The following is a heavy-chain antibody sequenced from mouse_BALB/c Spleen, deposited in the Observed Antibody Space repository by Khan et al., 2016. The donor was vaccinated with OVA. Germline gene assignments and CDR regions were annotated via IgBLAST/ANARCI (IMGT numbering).Heavy chain of an antibody. Sequence: QVQLQQSGPGLVQPSQSLSITCTVSGFSLSNYGVHWVRQSPGKGLEWLGVIWSVGSTDFNAAFISRLSINKDNSKSQVFFKMNSLQTNDSAIYYWARGGRPFAYWGQGTLVTVSA. V-gene: IGHV2-2*02. J-gene: IGHJ3*01. CDR1: GFSLSNYG. D-gene: IGHD3-3*01. CDR2: IWSVGST. CDR3: ARGGRPFAY.